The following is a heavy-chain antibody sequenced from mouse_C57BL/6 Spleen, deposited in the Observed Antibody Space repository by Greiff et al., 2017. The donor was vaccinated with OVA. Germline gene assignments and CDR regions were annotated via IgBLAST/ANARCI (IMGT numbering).Heavy chain of an antibody. CDR1: GYTFTSYT. J-gene: IGHJ2*01. CDR2: INPSSGYT. D-gene: IGHD2-12*01. CDR3: ARGGLTFSFDY. Sequence: QVQLQQSGAELARPGASVKMSCKASGYTFTSYTMHWVNQRPGQGLEWIGYINPSSGYTKYNQKFKDKATLTADKSSSTAYMQLSSLTSEDSAVYYCARGGLTFSFDYWGQGTTRTVSS. V-gene: IGHV1-4*01.